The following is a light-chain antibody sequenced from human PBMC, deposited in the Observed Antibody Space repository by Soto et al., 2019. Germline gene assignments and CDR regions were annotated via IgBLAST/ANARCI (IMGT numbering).Light chain of an antibody. Sequence: DIQMTQSPSSLSASVGDRVTITCRASQSISSYLNWYQQKPGKAPKLLIYAASSLQSGVPSRFSGSGSGTDFTLTISTLQPEDFTTYYCQQSYSTPSTCAQGTRLELK. J-gene: IGKJ5*01. CDR1: QSISSY. CDR2: AAS. V-gene: IGKV1-39*01. CDR3: QQSYSTPST.